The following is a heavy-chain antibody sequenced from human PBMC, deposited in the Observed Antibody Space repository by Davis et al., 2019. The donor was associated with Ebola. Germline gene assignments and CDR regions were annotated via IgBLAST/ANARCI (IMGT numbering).Heavy chain of an antibody. J-gene: IGHJ4*02. CDR3: ARRVTYYYDSSGYTIHYYFDY. Sequence: SETLSLTCTVSGDSISGFYWSWIRQPPGKGLEWIGSIYYSGSTYYNPSLKSRVTISVDTSKSQFSLKLSSVTAADTAVYYCARRVTYYYDSSGYTIHYYFDYWGQGTLVTVSS. CDR2: IYYSGST. CDR1: GDSISGFY. V-gene: IGHV4-39*01. D-gene: IGHD3-22*01.